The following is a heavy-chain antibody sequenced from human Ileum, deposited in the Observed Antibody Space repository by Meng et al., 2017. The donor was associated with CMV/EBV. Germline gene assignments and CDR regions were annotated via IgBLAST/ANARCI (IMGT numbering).Heavy chain of an antibody. J-gene: IGHJ4*01. CDR3: VRQGIGNYYFDD. D-gene: IGHD3-3*02. Sequence: ESLKISCVASGFTFSSYSMSWVRQAPGKGLEWVSRVYNGGSDPYYADSVKGRFTISRDNSQNTKYLQMERLRAEDTDVYYCVRQGIGNYYFDDWGHGTLVTVSS. V-gene: IGHV3-23*03. CDR1: GFTFSSYS. CDR2: VYNGGSDP.